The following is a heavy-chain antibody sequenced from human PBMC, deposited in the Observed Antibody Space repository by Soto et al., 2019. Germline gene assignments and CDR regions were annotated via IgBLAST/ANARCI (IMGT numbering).Heavy chain of an antibody. CDR2: IHYSGTT. CDR3: ARHLKALPAAMAF. Sequence: SQTLSVICRVSGDSISDTICYWVWVRKSPGKGLEWIGSIHYSGTTQSPPSIKTRVTISVDTSKNEFYLRLRSVTAADTAIYSCARHLKALPAAMAFWAQGITVTVPS. CDR1: GDSISDTICY. V-gene: IGHV4-39*01. D-gene: IGHD3-3*02. J-gene: IGHJ6*01.